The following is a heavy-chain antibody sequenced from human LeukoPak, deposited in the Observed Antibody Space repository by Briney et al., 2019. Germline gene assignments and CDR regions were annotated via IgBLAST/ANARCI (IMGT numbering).Heavy chain of an antibody. CDR3: ARAPYHCSSTSCYRGIIDY. CDR1: GGSISSGGYY. D-gene: IGHD2-2*01. CDR2: IYYSGST. V-gene: IGHV4-31*03. Sequence: SETLSLTCTVSGGSISSGGYYWSWIRQHPGKGLEWIGYIYYSGSTYYNPSLKSRVTISVDTSKNQLSLKLSSVTAADTAVYYCARAPYHCSSTSCYRGIIDYWGQGTLVTVSS. J-gene: IGHJ4*02.